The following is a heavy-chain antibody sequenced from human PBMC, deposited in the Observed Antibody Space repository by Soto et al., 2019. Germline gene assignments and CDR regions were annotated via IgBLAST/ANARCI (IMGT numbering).Heavy chain of an antibody. Sequence: EVQLVEAGGGLVQPGGSLRLSCVASGFTVSSKYMSWVRQAPGKGLEWVSVLYSGGSTYYADSVGDRFTISRDNSRNTLYLQMSSLRVEDTAIYYCAVAPRGERLLDFDYWGRGTLVTVSS. CDR3: AVAPRGERLLDFDY. CDR2: LYSGGST. D-gene: IGHD6-25*01. J-gene: IGHJ4*02. CDR1: GFTVSSKY. V-gene: IGHV3-66*01.